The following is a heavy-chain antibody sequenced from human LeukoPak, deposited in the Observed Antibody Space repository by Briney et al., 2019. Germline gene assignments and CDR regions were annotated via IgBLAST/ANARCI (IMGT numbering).Heavy chain of an antibody. V-gene: IGHV4-61*02. CDR2: IYTSGNT. CDR1: GGSISSGSYY. Sequence: PSETLSLTCTVSGGSISSGSYYWSWLRQPAGKGLEWIGRIYTSGNTNYNPSLKSRVTISVDTSKNQFSLKLNSVTAADTAVYYCARSGTYYNNWFDPWGQGTLVTVSS. J-gene: IGHJ5*02. CDR3: ARSGTYYNNWFDP. D-gene: IGHD3-10*01.